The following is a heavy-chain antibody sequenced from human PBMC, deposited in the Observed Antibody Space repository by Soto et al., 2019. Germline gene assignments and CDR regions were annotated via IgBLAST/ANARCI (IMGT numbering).Heavy chain of an antibody. J-gene: IGHJ3*02. Sequence: SVKVSCKASGGTFSSYAISWVRQAPGQGLEWMGGIIPIFGTANYAQKFQGRVTITADESTSTAYMELSSLRSEDTAVYYCARDSLGYCSGGSCSTVSDAFDIWGQGTMFTVSS. CDR3: ARDSLGYCSGGSCSTVSDAFDI. CDR1: GGTFSSYA. CDR2: IIPIFGTA. D-gene: IGHD2-15*01. V-gene: IGHV1-69*13.